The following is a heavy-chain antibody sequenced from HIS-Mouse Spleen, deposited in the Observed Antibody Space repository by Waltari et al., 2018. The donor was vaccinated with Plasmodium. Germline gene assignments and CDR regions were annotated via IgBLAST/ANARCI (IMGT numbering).Heavy chain of an antibody. V-gene: IGHV1-2*02. Sequence: QVQLVQSGAEVKKPGASVKVSCKASGYTFTGYYTHWVRTAPGQGLEWMGWINPNSGGTNYAQKFQGRVTMTRDTSISTAYMELSRLRSDDTAVYYCARVLGYKAAAGTFVEYFQHWGQGTLVTVSS. CDR2: INPNSGGT. D-gene: IGHD6-13*01. CDR3: ARVLGYKAAAGTFVEYFQH. J-gene: IGHJ1*01. CDR1: GYTFTGYY.